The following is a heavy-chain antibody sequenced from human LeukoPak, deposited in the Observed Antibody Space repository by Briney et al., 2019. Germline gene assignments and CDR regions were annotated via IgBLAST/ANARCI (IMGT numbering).Heavy chain of an antibody. J-gene: IGHJ5*02. Sequence: SETLSLTCAVYGGSFSGYYWSWIRRPPGKGLEWIGEINHSGSTNYNPSLKSRVTISVDTSKNQFSLKLSSVTAADTAVYYCARGKIVVVVAATLSRWFDPWGQGTLVTVSS. D-gene: IGHD2-15*01. CDR3: ARGKIVVVVAATLSRWFDP. CDR1: GGSFSGYY. V-gene: IGHV4-34*01. CDR2: INHSGST.